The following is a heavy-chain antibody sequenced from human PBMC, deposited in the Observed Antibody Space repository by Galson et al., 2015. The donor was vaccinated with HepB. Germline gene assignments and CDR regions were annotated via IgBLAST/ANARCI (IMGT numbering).Heavy chain of an antibody. CDR2: ISAYNGNT. D-gene: IGHD6-19*01. J-gene: IGHJ4*02. CDR3: ARCSGWYRSPTDSAETYFDY. Sequence: SVKVSCKASGYTFTSYGISWVRQAPGQGLEWMGWISAYNGNTNYAQKLQGRVTMTTDTSTSTAYMELRSLRSDDTAVYYCARCSGWYRSPTDSAETYFDYWGQGTLVTVSS. CDR1: GYTFTSYG. V-gene: IGHV1-18*01.